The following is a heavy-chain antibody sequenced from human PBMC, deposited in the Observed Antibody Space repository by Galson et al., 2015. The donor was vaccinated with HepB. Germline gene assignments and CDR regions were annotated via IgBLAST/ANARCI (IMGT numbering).Heavy chain of an antibody. D-gene: IGHD4-11*01. Sequence: SLRLSCAASGFTFSGYGMHWVRQAPGKGLEWVAVIWYDGSNKYYADSVKGRFTISRNNSKNTLYLQMNSLRAEDTAVYYCARPSNYGYYYYYMDVWGKGTTVTVSS. V-gene: IGHV3-33*01. J-gene: IGHJ6*03. CDR2: IWYDGSNK. CDR1: GFTFSGYG. CDR3: ARPSNYGYYYYYMDV.